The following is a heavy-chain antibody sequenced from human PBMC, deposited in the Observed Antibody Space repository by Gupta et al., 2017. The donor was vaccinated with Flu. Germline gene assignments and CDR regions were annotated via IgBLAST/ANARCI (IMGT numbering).Heavy chain of an antibody. Sequence: QVQLQESGPGLVKPSETLSLSCSVSGASISSYYWSWIRQPPGKGLEGIGHLFYSGTNDDSPSGKSRVIISRDTSKNKFSLKLSAGTAADTAVYYCVGSVAGAGSIDDGGMGAMVTVSS. CDR3: VGSVAGAGSIDD. D-gene: IGHD6-19*01. CDR2: LFYSGTN. J-gene: IGHJ4*02. CDR1: GASISSYY. V-gene: IGHV4-59*08.